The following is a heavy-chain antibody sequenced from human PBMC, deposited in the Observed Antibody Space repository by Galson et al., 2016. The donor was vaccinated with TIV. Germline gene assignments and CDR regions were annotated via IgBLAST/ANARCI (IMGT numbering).Heavy chain of an antibody. CDR2: IYGADDT. CDR3: ATVGRAYGNPFDS. J-gene: IGHJ4*02. Sequence: SLRLSCSVSGFSVKNAYMSWVRQPPGRGLEWLSLIYGADDTYYADSVEGRFTTSRDKSENTLSLQMDSLRAEDTAVYYCATVGRAYGNPFDSWGQGTLVTVSS. V-gene: IGHV3-53*01. CDR1: GFSVKNAY. D-gene: IGHD3-10*01.